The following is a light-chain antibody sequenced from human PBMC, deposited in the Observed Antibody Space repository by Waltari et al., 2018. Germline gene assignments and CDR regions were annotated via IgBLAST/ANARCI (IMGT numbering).Light chain of an antibody. J-gene: IGLJ2*01. CDR3: GTWDRSLTVGV. Sequence: QSVLTQPPSVSAAPGQKVTIPCPGSSSNIGGNHLSWYQQLPGTAPKLLIYETNKRPSGIPDRFSGSKSGPSATLGITGLQTGDEASYYCGTWDRSLTVGVFGGGTVLTVL. CDR2: ETN. CDR1: SSNIGGNH. V-gene: IGLV1-51*02.